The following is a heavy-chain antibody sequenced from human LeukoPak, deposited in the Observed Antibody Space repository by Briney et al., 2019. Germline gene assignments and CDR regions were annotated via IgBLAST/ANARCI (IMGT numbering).Heavy chain of an antibody. V-gene: IGHV3-33*06. CDR1: RFLFSHFG. CDR3: AKDAERGFDYSNSLEK. J-gene: IGHJ4*02. CDR2: VFSDGSNR. D-gene: IGHD4-11*01. Sequence: GGSLRLSCAASRFLFSHFGMHWVRQAPGKGLEWVAVVFSDGSNRYYADSVKGRFTVSRDNSQNMVYLQMNSLRPDDTAVYYCAKDAERGFDYSNSLEKWGQGTLVTVSS.